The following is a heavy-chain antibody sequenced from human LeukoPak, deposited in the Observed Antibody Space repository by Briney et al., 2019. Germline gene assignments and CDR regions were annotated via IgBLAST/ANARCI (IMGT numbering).Heavy chain of an antibody. CDR2: IWYDGSNK. CDR1: GFTFSSHA. Sequence: PGGSLRLSCSASGFTFSSHAMHWVRQAPGKGLEWVAVIWYDGSNKYYADSVKGRFTISRDNSKNTLYLQMNSLRAEDTAVYYCARAPLPSSWYGYYYYGMDVWGQGTTVTVSS. D-gene: IGHD6-13*01. V-gene: IGHV3-33*08. CDR3: ARAPLPSSWYGYYYYGMDV. J-gene: IGHJ6*02.